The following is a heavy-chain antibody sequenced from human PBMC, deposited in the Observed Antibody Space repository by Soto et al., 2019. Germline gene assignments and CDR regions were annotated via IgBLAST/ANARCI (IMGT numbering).Heavy chain of an antibody. Sequence: GGSLRLSCAASVLTFSSYAMHWVRQAPGKGLEYVSAITSDGGSTYYANSVKGRFTISRDNSKNTLYLQMGSLRGEDMAVYYCARALVGGYYDYWGQGTMVTVSS. D-gene: IGHD3-22*01. CDR2: ITSDGGST. V-gene: IGHV3-64*01. CDR3: ARALVGGYYDY. CDR1: VLTFSSYA. J-gene: IGHJ4*02.